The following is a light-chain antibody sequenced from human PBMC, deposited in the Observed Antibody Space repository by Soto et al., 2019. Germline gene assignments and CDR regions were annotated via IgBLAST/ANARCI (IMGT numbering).Light chain of an antibody. Sequence: EIVLTQSRGTLSLSPGKRATLSCRASQSVSNNYLAWYQQKPGQAPRLLIYDASNRATGIPARFSGSGSGTDFTLTISSLEPEDFAVYYCQQRSNWLWTFDQGTKVDIK. CDR3: QQRSNWLWT. CDR2: DAS. V-gene: IGKV3-11*01. CDR1: QSVSNNY. J-gene: IGKJ1*01.